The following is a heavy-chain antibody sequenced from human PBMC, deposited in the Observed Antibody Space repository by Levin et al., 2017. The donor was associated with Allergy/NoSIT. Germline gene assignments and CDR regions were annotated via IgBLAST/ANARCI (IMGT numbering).Heavy chain of an antibody. Sequence: SETLSLTCTVSGGSISSSSYYWGWIRQPPGKGLEWIGSIYYSGSTYYNPSLKSRVTISVDTSKNQFSLKLSYVTAADTAVYYCARDLELSGYQLLDYYYYVMDGWGQGTTVTVSS. CDR2: IYYSGST. CDR3: ARDLELSGYQLLDYYYYVMDG. V-gene: IGHV4-39*07. J-gene: IGHJ6*02. CDR1: GGSISSSSYY. D-gene: IGHD2-2*01.